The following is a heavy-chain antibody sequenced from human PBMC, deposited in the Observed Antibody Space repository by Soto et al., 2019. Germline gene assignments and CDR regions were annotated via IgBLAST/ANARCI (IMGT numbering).Heavy chain of an antibody. CDR3: ARQGSLGYYYYGMDV. J-gene: IGHJ6*02. CDR1: GYSFTSYW. D-gene: IGHD2-15*01. CDR2: IYPGDSDT. Sequence: GESLKLSCKGSGYSFTSYWIGWVRQMPGKGLEWMGIIYPGDSDTRYSPSFQGQVTISADKSISTAYLQWSSLKASDTAMYYCARQGSLGYYYYGMDVWGQGTTVTVAS. V-gene: IGHV5-51*01.